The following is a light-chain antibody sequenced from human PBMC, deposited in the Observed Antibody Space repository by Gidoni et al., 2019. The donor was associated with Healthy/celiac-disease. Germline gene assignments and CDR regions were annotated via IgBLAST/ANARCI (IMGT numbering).Light chain of an antibody. Sequence: SSELTQDPAVSVALGQTVRITFQGDSLRSYYASWYQQKPGQAPVLVIYGKNNRPSGIPDRFSVSSSGNTASLTITGAQAEDEADYYCNSRDSSGNLLFGGGTKLTVL. CDR1: SLRSYY. J-gene: IGLJ2*01. V-gene: IGLV3-19*01. CDR2: GKN. CDR3: NSRDSSGNLL.